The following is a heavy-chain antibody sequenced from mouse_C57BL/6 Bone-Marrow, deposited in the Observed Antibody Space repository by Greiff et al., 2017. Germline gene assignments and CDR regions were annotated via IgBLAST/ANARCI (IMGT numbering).Heavy chain of an antibody. J-gene: IGHJ2*01. D-gene: IGHD2-4*01. CDR1: GYTFTNYW. CDR2: IYPGGGYT. CDR3: ARWGDYEDY. Sequence: VQLQQSGAELVRPGTSVKMSCKASGYTFTNYWIGWAKQRPGHGLEWIGDIYPGGGYTNYNEKFKGKATLTADTSSSTAYMQFSSLTSEDSAVYYCARWGDYEDYWGQGTTLTVSS. V-gene: IGHV1-63*01.